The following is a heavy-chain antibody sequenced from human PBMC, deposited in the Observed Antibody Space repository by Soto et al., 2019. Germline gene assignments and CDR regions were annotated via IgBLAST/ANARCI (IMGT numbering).Heavy chain of an antibody. J-gene: IGHJ4*02. V-gene: IGHV3-30*04. CDR2: ISYDGNAK. D-gene: IGHD4-17*01. CDR3: ARDRHPSTVPDTAPEF. CDR1: GFGFSHYA. Sequence: QVRLAESGGGVVQPGRSLRLSCAASGFGFSHYAFHWARQAPGKGLGWLTVISYDGNAKFYGDSVKGRFTVSIDNSHNTLYLQMTSLRIKDTARYYCARDRHPSTVPDTAPEFWGQGTLVTVSS.